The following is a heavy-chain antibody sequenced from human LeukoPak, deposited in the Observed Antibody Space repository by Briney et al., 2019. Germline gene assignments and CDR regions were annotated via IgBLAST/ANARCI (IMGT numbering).Heavy chain of an antibody. D-gene: IGHD3-16*02. CDR1: GYTFTGYY. Sequence: ASVTVSCKASGYTFTGYYMHWVRQAPGQGREGMGWINPNSGGTNYAQKFQGTVTMTTDTSISTAYMELSRPRSDDTGVYYCARDLDYVWGSYRYRFLDYSGQGTQVTVS. CDR3: ARDLDYVWGSYRYRFLDY. V-gene: IGHV1-2*02. CDR2: INPNSGGT. J-gene: IGHJ4*02.